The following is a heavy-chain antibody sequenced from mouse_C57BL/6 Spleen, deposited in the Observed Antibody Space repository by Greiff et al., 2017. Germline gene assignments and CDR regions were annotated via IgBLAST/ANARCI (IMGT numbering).Heavy chain of an antibody. V-gene: IGHV1-55*01. CDR2: IYPGSGST. CDR3: ARSEDGYPVDY. J-gene: IGHJ4*01. CDR1: GYTFTSYW. D-gene: IGHD2-3*01. Sequence: QVQLKQPGAELVKPGASVKMSCKASGYTFTSYWITWVKQRPGQGLEWIGDIYPGSGSTNYNEKFKSKATLTVDTSSSTAYMQLSSLTSEDSAVYYCARSEDGYPVDYWGQGTSVTVSS.